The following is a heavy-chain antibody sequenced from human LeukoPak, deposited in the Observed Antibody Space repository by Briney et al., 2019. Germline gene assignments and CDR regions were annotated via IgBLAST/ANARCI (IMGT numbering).Heavy chain of an antibody. CDR3: ARDIYSGLLAGYFDY. CDR2: ISYDGSNN. Sequence: RRSLRLSCAASGFTFSSYAMHWVRQAPGKGLEWVAVISYDGSNNYYADSVKGRFTISRDNSKNTLYLQMNSLRAEDTAVYYCARDIYSGLLAGYFDYWGQGTLVTVSS. J-gene: IGHJ4*02. V-gene: IGHV3-30-3*01. CDR1: GFTFSSYA. D-gene: IGHD5-12*01.